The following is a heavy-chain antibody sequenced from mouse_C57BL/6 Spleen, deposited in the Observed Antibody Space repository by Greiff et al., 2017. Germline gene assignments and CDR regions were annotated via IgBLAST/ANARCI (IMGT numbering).Heavy chain of an antibody. CDR3: ARGPIYYGYGWFAY. Sequence: VQLQQPGAELVMPGASVKLSCKASGYTFTSYWMHWVKQRPGQGLEWIGEIDPSDSYTNYNQKFKGKYTLTVDKSSSTAYMLRSSLTSEDSSVYYCARGPIYYGYGWFAYWVQGTLVTVSA. CDR1: GYTFTSYW. V-gene: IGHV1-69*01. CDR2: IDPSDSYT. J-gene: IGHJ3*01. D-gene: IGHD2-2*01.